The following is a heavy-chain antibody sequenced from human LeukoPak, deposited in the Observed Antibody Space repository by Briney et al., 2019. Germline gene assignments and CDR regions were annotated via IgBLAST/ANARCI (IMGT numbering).Heavy chain of an antibody. J-gene: IGHJ4*02. Sequence: SETLSLTCAVYGGSFSGYYWSWIRQPPGKGLEWIGEINHSGSTNYNPSLKSRVTISVDTSKNQFSLKLSSVTAADTALYYCARGLSTVTTIDYWGQGTLVTVSS. CDR2: INHSGST. V-gene: IGHV4-34*01. CDR1: GGSFSGYY. CDR3: ARGLSTVTTIDY. D-gene: IGHD4-17*01.